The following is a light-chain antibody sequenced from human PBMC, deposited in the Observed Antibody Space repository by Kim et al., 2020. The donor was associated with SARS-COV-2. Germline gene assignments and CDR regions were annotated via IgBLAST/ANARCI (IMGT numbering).Light chain of an antibody. V-gene: IGLV2-14*01. Sequence: QSALTQPASVSGSPGQSITISCTGTSSDVGHYNSVSWYQQHPGKASKLMIYDVTKRPSGVSIRFSGSKSGKTAALTISGLQAEDDADYYCNSYTSITSDVSGTGTKVTVL. J-gene: IGLJ1*01. CDR2: DVT. CDR3: NSYTSITSDV. CDR1: SSDVGHYNS.